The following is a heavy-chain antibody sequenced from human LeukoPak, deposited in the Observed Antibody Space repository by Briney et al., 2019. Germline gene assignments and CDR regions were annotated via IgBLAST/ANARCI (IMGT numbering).Heavy chain of an antibody. V-gene: IGHV1-3*01. CDR1: GYTFTGYY. D-gene: IGHD2-15*01. CDR2: INAGNGNT. CDR3: ARDGLYCSGGSCQNWFDP. J-gene: IGHJ5*02. Sequence: ASVKVSCKASGYTFTGYYMHWVRQAPGQRLEWMGWINAGNGNTKYSQKFQGRVTITRDTSASTAYMELSSLTSEDTAVYYCARDGLYCSGGSCQNWFDPWGQGTLVTVSS.